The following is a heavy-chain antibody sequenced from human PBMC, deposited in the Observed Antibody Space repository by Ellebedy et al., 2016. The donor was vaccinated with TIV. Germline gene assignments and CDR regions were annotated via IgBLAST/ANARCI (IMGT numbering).Heavy chain of an antibody. CDR3: ARGSSTLGGMFDY. CDR1: GGTFSSYA. D-gene: IGHD3-16*01. J-gene: IGHJ4*02. V-gene: IGHV1-2*02. Sequence: AASVKVSCKASGGTFSSYAISWVRQAPGQGLEWMGWINPNSGVTKYAQKFQGRVTMTRDTSISTAYMELSRLRSDNTAVYYCARGSSTLGGMFDYWGQGTLVTVSS. CDR2: INPNSGVT.